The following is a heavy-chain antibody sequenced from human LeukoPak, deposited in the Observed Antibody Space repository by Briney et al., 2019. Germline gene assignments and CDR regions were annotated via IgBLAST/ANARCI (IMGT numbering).Heavy chain of an antibody. V-gene: IGHV4-39*01. J-gene: IGHJ3*02. CDR3: ARQRFLEWLLWGHDAFDI. CDR2: INHSGST. D-gene: IGHD3-3*01. CDR1: GGSISSSSYY. Sequence: SETLSLTCTVSGGSISSSSYYWGWIRQPPGKGLEWIGEINHSGSTNYNPSLKSRVTISVDTSKNQFSLKLSSVTAADTAVYYCARQRFLEWLLWGHDAFDIWGQGTMVTVSS.